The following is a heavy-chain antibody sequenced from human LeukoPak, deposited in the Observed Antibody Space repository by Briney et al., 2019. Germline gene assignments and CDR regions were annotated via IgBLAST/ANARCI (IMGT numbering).Heavy chain of an antibody. CDR2: INPNSGGT. J-gene: IGHJ3*02. CDR3: AREDAEQMDNSFDI. V-gene: IGHV1-2*02. D-gene: IGHD5-24*01. Sequence: ASVKVSCKASGYTFTSYYMHWVRQAPGQGLEWMGWINPNSGGTNYAQKFQGRVTLTRDTSLSTAYMELSRLRSDDTAVYYCAREDAEQMDNSFDIWGQGTMVTVSS. CDR1: GYTFTSYY.